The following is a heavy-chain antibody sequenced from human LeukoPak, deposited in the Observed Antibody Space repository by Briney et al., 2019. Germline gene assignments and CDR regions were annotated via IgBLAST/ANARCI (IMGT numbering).Heavy chain of an antibody. CDR3: ARHSPLVGATP. Sequence: PSETLSLTCNVSGGSISRYYWSWIRQPPGKGLEWIGYIYYSGSTNYNPSLKSRVTISVDTSKNQFSLKLSSVTAADTAVYYCARHSPLVGATPWGQGTLVTVSS. V-gene: IGHV4-59*08. CDR1: GGSISRYY. D-gene: IGHD1-26*01. J-gene: IGHJ5*02. CDR2: IYYSGST.